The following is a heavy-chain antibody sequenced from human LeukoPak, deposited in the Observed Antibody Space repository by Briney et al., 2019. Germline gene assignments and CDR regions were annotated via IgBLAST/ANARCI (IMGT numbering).Heavy chain of an antibody. CDR1: GFTFSSYW. Sequence: PTGGSLRLSCAASGFTFSSYWMSWVRQAPGKGLEWVANIKQDGSEKYYVDSVKGRFTISRDNAKNSPYLQMNSLRAEDTAVYYCARAPVVAVAGTNYYYYYYMDVWGKGTTVTVSS. V-gene: IGHV3-7*01. CDR2: IKQDGSEK. D-gene: IGHD6-13*01. CDR3: ARAPVVAVAGTNYYYYYYMDV. J-gene: IGHJ6*03.